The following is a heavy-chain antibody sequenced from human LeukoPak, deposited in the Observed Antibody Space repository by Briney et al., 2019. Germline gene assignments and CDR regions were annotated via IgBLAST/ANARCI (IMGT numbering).Heavy chain of an antibody. Sequence: ASVKVSCKASGYTFTSYGINWVRQATGQGLEWMGWMNPNSGNIGYAQKFQGRVTMTRNTSISTAYMELSSLRSEDTAVYYCARGGSGSSWYGFYYYYMDVWGKGTTVTVSS. D-gene: IGHD6-13*01. J-gene: IGHJ6*03. CDR1: GYTFTSYG. V-gene: IGHV1-8*01. CDR2: MNPNSGNI. CDR3: ARGGSGSSWYGFYYYYMDV.